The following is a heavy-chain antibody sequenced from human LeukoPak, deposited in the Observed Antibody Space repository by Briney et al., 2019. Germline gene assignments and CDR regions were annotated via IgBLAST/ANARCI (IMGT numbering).Heavy chain of an antibody. V-gene: IGHV3-30*18. J-gene: IGHJ4*02. CDR1: GFTFSSYG. CDR3: AKPRGSSTWYYFDY. CDR2: ISYDGSNK. D-gene: IGHD2-2*01. Sequence: GGSLRLSCAASGFTFSSYGMHWVRQAPGEGLEWVAVISYDGSNKYYADSVKGRFTISRDNSKNTLYLQMNSLRAEDTAVYYCAKPRGSSTWYYFDYWGQGTLVTVSS.